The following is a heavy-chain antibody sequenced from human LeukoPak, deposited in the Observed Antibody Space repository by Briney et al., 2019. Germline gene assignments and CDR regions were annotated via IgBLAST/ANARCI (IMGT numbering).Heavy chain of an antibody. CDR3: ARDVGANHWFDP. D-gene: IGHD1-26*01. Sequence: GGSLRLSCAAPGFTFSSYSMNWVRQAPGKGLEWVSSISSSSSYIYYADSVKGRFTISRDNAKNSLYLQMNSLRAEDTAVYYCARDVGANHWFDPWGQGTLVTVSS. V-gene: IGHV3-21*01. CDR2: ISSSSSYI. CDR1: GFTFSSYS. J-gene: IGHJ5*02.